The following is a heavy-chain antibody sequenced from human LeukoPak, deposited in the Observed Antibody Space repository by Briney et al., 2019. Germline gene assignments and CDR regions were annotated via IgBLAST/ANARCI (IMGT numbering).Heavy chain of an antibody. V-gene: IGHV4-59*01. D-gene: IGHD6-19*01. CDR1: GGSISTDY. J-gene: IGHJ4*02. Sequence: SETLSLTCSVSGGSISTDYWSWIRQPPGKGLEWIGYIHYSGSTNYNPSLKSRVTISKDTPKNQLSLRLSSVIAADTAVYYCARMIAVDGVYFDYWGQGTLVTVSS. CDR3: ARMIAVDGVYFDY. CDR2: IHYSGST.